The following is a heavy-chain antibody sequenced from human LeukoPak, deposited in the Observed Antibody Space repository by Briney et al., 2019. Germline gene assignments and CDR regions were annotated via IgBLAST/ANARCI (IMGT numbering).Heavy chain of an antibody. Sequence: PGGSLRLSCAASGLTFSSYAMSWVRQAPGKGVEWVSAISGSGGNTYYADSVKGRFTISRDNAKNSLYLQMNSLRAEDTAVYYCARDVSLDYWGQGTLATVSS. V-gene: IGHV3-23*01. CDR3: ARDVSLDY. J-gene: IGHJ4*02. CDR2: ISGSGGNT. CDR1: GLTFSSYA.